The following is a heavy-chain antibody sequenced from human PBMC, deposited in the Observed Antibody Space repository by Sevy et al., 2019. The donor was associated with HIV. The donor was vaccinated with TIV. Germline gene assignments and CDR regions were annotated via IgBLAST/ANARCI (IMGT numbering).Heavy chain of an antibody. CDR1: GFSFDSYG. Sequence: GGSLRLSCAVSGFSFDSYGMTWVRQAPGKGLEWVSAISGSGTRTYYADSVKGRFIISRDNSKNTLDLQMNSLRAEDKGIYYWAKGGGGHYDPDEIAYYFYYYNMDVWGKGTTVTVSS. CDR3: AKGGGGHYDPDEIAYYFYYYNMDV. CDR2: ISGSGTRT. V-gene: IGHV3-23*01. J-gene: IGHJ6*03. D-gene: IGHD3-22*01.